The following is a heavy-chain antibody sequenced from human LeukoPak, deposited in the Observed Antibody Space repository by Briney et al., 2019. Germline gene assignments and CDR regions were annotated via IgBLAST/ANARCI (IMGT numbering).Heavy chain of an antibody. V-gene: IGHV4-59*12. CDR1: GTSIRSNY. Sequence: SETLSLTCSVSGTSIRSNYWSWIRQPPGKGLEWIGYIYYSGSTNYNPSLKSRVTMSVDTSKNQFSLKLSSVTAADTAVYYCARGVNFWSGENWFDPWGQGTLVTVSS. J-gene: IGHJ5*02. CDR3: ARGVNFWSGENWFDP. D-gene: IGHD3-3*01. CDR2: IYYSGST.